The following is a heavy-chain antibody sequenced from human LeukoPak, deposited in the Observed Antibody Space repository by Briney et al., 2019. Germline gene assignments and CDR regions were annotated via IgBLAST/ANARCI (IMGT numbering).Heavy chain of an antibody. Sequence: SETLSLTCTVSGGSISTNYWSWIRQPPGKGLEWIGDIYYSGSTNHNPSLKSRVTISVDTSKNQFSLKLSSVTAADTAVYYCARDRRDLDNSGYYYRYFDYWGQGTLVTVSS. D-gene: IGHD3-22*01. V-gene: IGHV4-59*01. CDR3: ARDRRDLDNSGYYYRYFDY. CDR1: GGSISTNY. J-gene: IGHJ4*02. CDR2: IYYSGST.